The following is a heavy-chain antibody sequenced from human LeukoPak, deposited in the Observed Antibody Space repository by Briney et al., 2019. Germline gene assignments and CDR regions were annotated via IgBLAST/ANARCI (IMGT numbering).Heavy chain of an antibody. CDR3: ARVAGTTDDY. J-gene: IGHJ4*02. Sequence: GSVKVSCKASGYTFSGHYLHWVRQAPGQGLEWMGRINPSSGGTNYAQKFQGRVTMTRDTSISTAYMELSRLRSDDTAVYHCARVAGTTDDYWGQGTLVTVSS. CDR2: INPSSGGT. CDR1: GYTFSGHY. D-gene: IGHD1-1*01. V-gene: IGHV1-2*06.